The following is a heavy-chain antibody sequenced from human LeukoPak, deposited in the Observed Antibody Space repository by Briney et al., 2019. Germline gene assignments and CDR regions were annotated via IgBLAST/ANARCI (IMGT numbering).Heavy chain of an antibody. CDR2: IYYSGSA. J-gene: IGHJ6*02. CDR3: ARHRPYCSGDTCYQLSYYYYGMDV. CDR1: GGSTSSYY. D-gene: IGHD2-15*01. V-gene: IGHV4-59*08. Sequence: SETLSLTCTVSGGSTSSYYWSRIRQPPGRGLEWIGYIYYSGSANYNPSLKSRVTISIDTSKNQFSLKLSSVTAADTAVYYCARHRPYCSGDTCYQLSYYYYGMDVWGQGTTVTVSS.